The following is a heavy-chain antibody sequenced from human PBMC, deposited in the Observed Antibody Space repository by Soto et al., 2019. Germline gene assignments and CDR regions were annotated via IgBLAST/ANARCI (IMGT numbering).Heavy chain of an antibody. CDR2: VSKSDYT. CDR3: AREDSIIIPAVSDF. V-gene: IGHV3-21*01. CDR1: GFNFNNYG. J-gene: IGHJ4*02. D-gene: IGHD2-2*01. Sequence: GGSLRLSCAVSGFNFNNYGINWVRQAPGKGLEWVSSVSKSDYTYYSDSVKGRFTISRDNAKNSVSLQMNTLRAEDTAVYYCAREDSIIIPAVSDFWGQGTLVTVSS.